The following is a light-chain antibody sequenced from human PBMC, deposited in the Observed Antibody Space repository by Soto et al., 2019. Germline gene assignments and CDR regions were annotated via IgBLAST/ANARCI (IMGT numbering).Light chain of an antibody. Sequence: VMTQSPATLSVSRGERATLSCRASQSVTSRLAWYQQKPGQAPRLLIYGASARATGIPARFSGSGSGTEFPLTINSLQSEDFAVYYCQQYNNWPLTFGGGNKVDMK. V-gene: IGKV3-15*01. CDR1: QSVTSR. J-gene: IGKJ4*01. CDR3: QQYNNWPLT. CDR2: GAS.